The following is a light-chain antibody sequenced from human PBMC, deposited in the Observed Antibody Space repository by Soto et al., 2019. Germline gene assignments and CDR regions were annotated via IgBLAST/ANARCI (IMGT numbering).Light chain of an antibody. V-gene: IGKV1-39*01. Sequence: DIQMTQSPSSLSASVGDRVTITCRASQSISTYLNWYQQKVGKAPKLLIYAASSLQRGVPSRFSGSGSGTDLTLTISSLQPEDFATYYCQQSYSTPRTFGPGTKLEIK. CDR3: QQSYSTPRT. J-gene: IGKJ2*02. CDR1: QSISTY. CDR2: AAS.